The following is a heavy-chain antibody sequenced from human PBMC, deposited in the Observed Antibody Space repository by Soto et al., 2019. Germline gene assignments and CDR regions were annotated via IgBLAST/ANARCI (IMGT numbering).Heavy chain of an antibody. CDR2: FDPEDGET. D-gene: IGHD4-17*01. CDR1: GYTLTELS. V-gene: IGHV1-24*01. Sequence: GASVKVSCKVSGYTLTELSMHWVRQAPGKGLEWMGGFDPEDGETIYAQKFQGRVTMTEDTSTDTAYMELSSLRSEDAAVYYCATKNYGDYGANYYFDYWGQGTLVTVSS. CDR3: ATKNYGDYGANYYFDY. J-gene: IGHJ4*02.